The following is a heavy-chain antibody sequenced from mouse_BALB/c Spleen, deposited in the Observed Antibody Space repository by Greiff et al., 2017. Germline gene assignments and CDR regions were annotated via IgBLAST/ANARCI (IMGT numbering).Heavy chain of an antibody. CDR2: IYPGNSDT. J-gene: IGHJ4*01. CDR1: GYSFTSYW. Sequence: VQLQQSGTVLARPGASVKMSCKASGYSFTSYWMHWVKQRPGQGLEWIGAIYPGNSDTSYNQKFKGKAKLTAVTSASTAYMELSSLTNEDSAVYYCTRAYYYGRGAMDYWGQGTSVTVSS. V-gene: IGHV1-5*01. CDR3: TRAYYYGRGAMDY. D-gene: IGHD1-1*01.